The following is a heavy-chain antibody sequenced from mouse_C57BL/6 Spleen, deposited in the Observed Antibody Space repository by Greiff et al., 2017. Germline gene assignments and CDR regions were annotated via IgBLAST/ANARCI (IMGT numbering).Heavy chain of an antibody. CDR2: ISNGGGST. CDR1: GFTFSDYY. CDR3: ARLYDYDEEGYAMDY. D-gene: IGHD2-4*01. Sequence: DVMLVESGGGLVQPGGSLKLSCAASGFTFSDYYMYWVRQTPEKRLEWVAYISNGGGSTYYPDTVKGRFTISRDNAKNTLYLQMSRLKSEDTAMYYCARLYDYDEEGYAMDYWGQGTSVTVSS. J-gene: IGHJ4*01. V-gene: IGHV5-12*01.